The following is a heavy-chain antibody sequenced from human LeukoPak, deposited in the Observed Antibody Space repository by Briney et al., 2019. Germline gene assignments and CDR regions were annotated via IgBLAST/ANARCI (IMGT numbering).Heavy chain of an antibody. D-gene: IGHD2-2*01. V-gene: IGHV3-23*01. CDR2: ISGSGSST. J-gene: IGHJ4*02. CDR3: AKDPGYCSYSSCYGTLDY. CDR1: RFTFRTYA. Sequence: GGSLRLSCAASRFTFRTYAMSWVRQAPGKGLEWVSTISGSGSSTYYADSVKGRFTISRDNSKNTLYLQMDSLRAEDTAIYYCAKDPGYCSYSSCYGTLDYWGQGTLVTVSS.